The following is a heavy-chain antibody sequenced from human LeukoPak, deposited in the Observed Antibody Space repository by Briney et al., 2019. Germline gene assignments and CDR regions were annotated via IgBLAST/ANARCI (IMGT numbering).Heavy chain of an antibody. CDR1: GGSISSSSYY. V-gene: IGHV4-39*01. Sequence: SETLSLTCTVSGGSISSSSYYWDWIRQPPGKGLEWIGSIYYSGSTYYNPSLKSRVTISVDTSKNQFSLKLSSVTAADTAVYYCARHRPTDAYGGWEDNWFDPWGQGTLVTVSS. CDR3: ARHRPTDAYGGWEDNWFDP. J-gene: IGHJ5*02. CDR2: IYYSGST. D-gene: IGHD3-16*01.